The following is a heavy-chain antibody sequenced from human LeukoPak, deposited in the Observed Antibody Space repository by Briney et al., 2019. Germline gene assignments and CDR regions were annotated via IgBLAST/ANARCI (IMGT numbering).Heavy chain of an antibody. CDR3: ARTDMNGGSYYNFDS. CDR2: ISSSGTI. CDR1: GFTFSTYS. D-gene: IGHD1-26*01. Sequence: GGSLRLSCAASGFTFSTYSMNWVRQAPAKGLEWVSYISSSGTIFYADSVKGRFTISRDNAKNSLYLQMNSLRDEDTAVYYCARTDMNGGSYYNFDSWGQGTLATVSS. V-gene: IGHV3-48*02. J-gene: IGHJ4*02.